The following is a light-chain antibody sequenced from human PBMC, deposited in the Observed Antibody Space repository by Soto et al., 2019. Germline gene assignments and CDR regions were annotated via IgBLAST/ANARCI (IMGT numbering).Light chain of an antibody. V-gene: IGKV1-39*01. Sequence: DIQMTQSPSSLSASVGDRVTITCRASQSISSYLNWYQQKPGKAPTLLIFAASRLQSGVPSRFSGSGSGTDFTLTISSLQPEDFATYYCQQSYTTPQTFGQGTKVDIK. CDR1: QSISSY. CDR2: AAS. J-gene: IGKJ1*01. CDR3: QQSYTTPQT.